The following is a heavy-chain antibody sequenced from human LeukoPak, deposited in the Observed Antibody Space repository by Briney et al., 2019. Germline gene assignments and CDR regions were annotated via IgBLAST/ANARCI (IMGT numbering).Heavy chain of an antibody. J-gene: IGHJ4*02. D-gene: IGHD5-24*01. CDR2: ISGNDDGT. V-gene: IGHV3-23*01. Sequence: GGSLRLSCTASGFTLSTCGMTWVRQAPGKGLEWVSSISGNDDGTYYADSVKGRFTISRDNSKNTLYLQMNSLRAEDTAIYYCTRVGYIDEGIDYWGQGTLVTVFS. CDR1: GFTLSTCG. CDR3: TRVGYIDEGIDY.